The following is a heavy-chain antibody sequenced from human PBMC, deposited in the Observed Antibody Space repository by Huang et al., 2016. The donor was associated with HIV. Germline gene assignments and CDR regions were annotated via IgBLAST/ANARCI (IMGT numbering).Heavy chain of an antibody. D-gene: IGHD5-18*01. CDR1: GFPFNNHA. CDR3: ARAKDTWDAYDI. J-gene: IGHJ3*02. CDR2: ISNDGSNN. V-gene: IGHV3-30-3*01. Sequence: QVQLVESGGGVVQPGRSLRLSCAASGFPFNNHAMHWVRQAPGKGLDWVAVISNDGSNNYYADSVKCRFTSSRDSSKSTLFLHMTSLRTEDTAVYYCARAKDTWDAYDIWGQGTMVIVSS.